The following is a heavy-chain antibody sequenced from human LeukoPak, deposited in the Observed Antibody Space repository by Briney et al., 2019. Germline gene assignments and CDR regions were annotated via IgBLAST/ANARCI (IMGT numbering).Heavy chain of an antibody. D-gene: IGHD6-13*01. CDR3: AIYSSSWSFDY. Sequence: PSETLSLTCTVSGYSISSGYYWGWIRQPPGKGLEWIGSIYHSGSTYYNPSLKSRVTISVDTSKNQFSLKLSSVTAADTAVYYCAIYSSSWSFDYWGQGTLVTVSS. V-gene: IGHV4-38-2*02. CDR1: GYSISSGYY. CDR2: IYHSGST. J-gene: IGHJ4*02.